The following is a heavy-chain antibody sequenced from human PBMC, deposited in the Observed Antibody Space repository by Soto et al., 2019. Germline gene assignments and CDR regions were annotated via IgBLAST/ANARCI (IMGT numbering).Heavy chain of an antibody. V-gene: IGHV4-31*03. J-gene: IGHJ6*03. CDR2: IYYSGST. Sequence: PSETLSLTCTVSGGSISSGGYYWSWIRQHPGKGLEWIGYIYYSGSTYYNPSLKSRVTISVDTSKNQFSLKLSSVTAADTAVYYCARAQRADIVEPYSYGRDYYMDVWGKGTTVTVSS. D-gene: IGHD5-18*01. CDR3: ARAQRADIVEPYSYGRDYYMDV. CDR1: GGSISSGGYY.